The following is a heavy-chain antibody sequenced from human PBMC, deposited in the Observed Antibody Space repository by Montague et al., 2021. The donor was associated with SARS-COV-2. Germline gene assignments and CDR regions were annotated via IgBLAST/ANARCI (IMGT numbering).Heavy chain of an antibody. V-gene: IGHV4-39*02. CDR2: VYYSGIT. J-gene: IGHJ6*02. D-gene: IGHD4-17*01. Sequence: SETLSLTCTVSGGTVGSSNFYWGWIRQPPGKGLEWIGSVYYSGITYYRPSLKSRVTISVDTSKNHFSLKLNSVTAADTAVYYCARGGTVTTFYYYYYGMDVWGQGTTVTVSS. CDR1: GGTVGSSNFY. CDR3: ARGGTVTTFYYYYYGMDV.